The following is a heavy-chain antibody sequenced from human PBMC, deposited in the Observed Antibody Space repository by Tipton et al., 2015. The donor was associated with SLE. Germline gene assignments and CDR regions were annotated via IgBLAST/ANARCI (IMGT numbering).Heavy chain of an antibody. CDR2: IYYSGST. CDR3: ARGIVFGECSYCYYFCMYV. V-gene: IGHV4-59*12. J-gene: IGHJ6*02. D-gene: IGHD3-10*02. Sequence: LRLSCTVSGGSISSYYWSWIRQPPGKGLEWIGDIYYSGSTNYNPSLKSRVTISVDTSKNQFSLKLSSVTAADTAVYYCARGIVFGECSYCYYFCMYVWGQGATVTVSS. CDR1: GGSISSYY.